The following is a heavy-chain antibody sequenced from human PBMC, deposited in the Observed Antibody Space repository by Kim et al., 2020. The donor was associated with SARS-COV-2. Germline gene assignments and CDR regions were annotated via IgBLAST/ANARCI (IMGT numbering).Heavy chain of an antibody. D-gene: IGHD3-16*01. J-gene: IGHJ4*02. Sequence: GGSLRLSCSVSGFTFSYYAMHWVRQAPGKGLEYVSAISSDGGTTYYADSLTDRFNISRDNSKNTMYLQMSSLRLEDTAVYYCVRGTGDWGQGTLVTVSS. CDR1: GFTFSYYA. CDR3: VRGTGD. CDR2: ISSDGGTT. V-gene: IGHV3-64*03.